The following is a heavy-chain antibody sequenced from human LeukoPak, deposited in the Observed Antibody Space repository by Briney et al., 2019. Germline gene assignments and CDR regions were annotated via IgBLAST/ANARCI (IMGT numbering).Heavy chain of an antibody. CDR1: GGSISSYY. CDR2: GHYTGST. V-gene: IGHV4-59*08. J-gene: IGHJ6*02. CDR3: ARAIGAAAAPLGYYYYYYGMDV. Sequence: SETLSLTCTVSGGSISSYYWSWIRQPPGKGLEWVGFGHYTGSTYYNPSLKSRVTLSVDTSKNQFSLKLSSVTAADTAVYYCARAIGAAAAPLGYYYYYYGMDVWGQGTTVTVSS. D-gene: IGHD6-13*01.